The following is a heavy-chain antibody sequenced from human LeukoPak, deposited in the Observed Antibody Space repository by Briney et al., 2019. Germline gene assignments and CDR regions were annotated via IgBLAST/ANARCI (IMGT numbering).Heavy chain of an antibody. D-gene: IGHD3-10*01. Sequence: PSETLSLTCTVSGYSISSGYYWGWIRQPPGKGLEWIGSIYHSGSTYYNPSLKSRVTISVDTSKNQFSLKLSSVTAADTAVYYCACAPPSGFTRFDYWGQGTLVTVSS. V-gene: IGHV4-38-2*02. J-gene: IGHJ4*02. CDR3: ACAPPSGFTRFDY. CDR1: GYSISSGYY. CDR2: IYHSGST.